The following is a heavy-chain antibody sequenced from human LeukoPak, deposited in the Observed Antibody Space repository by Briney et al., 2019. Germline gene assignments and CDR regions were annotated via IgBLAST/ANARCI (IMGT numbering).Heavy chain of an antibody. D-gene: IGHD4-17*01. CDR2: IYYSGST. CDR1: GGSISGYY. CDR3: ARLGTTVTSFDY. V-gene: IGHV4-59*08. J-gene: IGHJ4*02. Sequence: SETLSLTCTVSGGSISGYYWSWIRQPPGKGLEWIGYIYYSGSTNYNPSLKSRVTISVDTSKNQFSLKLSSVTAADTAVYYCARLGTTVTSFDYWGQGTLVTVSS.